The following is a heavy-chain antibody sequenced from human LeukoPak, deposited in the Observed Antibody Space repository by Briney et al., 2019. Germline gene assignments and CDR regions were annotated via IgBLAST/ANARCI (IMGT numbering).Heavy chain of an antibody. V-gene: IGHV4-59*12. CDR3: ARESDSSGWYYFDY. CDR1: GGSISTYY. Sequence: SETLSLTCTVSGGSISTYYGNWIRQAPGKGLEWIGYIYYSGSTNYNPSLKSRVTISVDRSKNQFSLKLSSVTAADTAVYYCARESDSSGWYYFDYWGQGTLVTVSS. D-gene: IGHD6-19*01. J-gene: IGHJ4*02. CDR2: IYYSGST.